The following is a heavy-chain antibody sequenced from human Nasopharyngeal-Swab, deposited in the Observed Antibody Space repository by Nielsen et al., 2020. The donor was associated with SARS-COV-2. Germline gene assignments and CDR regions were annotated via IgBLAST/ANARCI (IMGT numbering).Heavy chain of an antibody. CDR1: GGSISSGDYY. CDR2: IYYSGST. CDR3: AREGIVVVPAAMDPDYYYYYMDV. Sequence: LRLSCTVSGGSISSGDYYWSWIRQPPGKGLEWIGYIYYSGSTYYNPSLKSRVTISVDTSKNQFSLKLSSVTAADTAVYYCAREGIVVVPAAMDPDYYYYYMDVWGKGTTVTVSS. V-gene: IGHV4-30-4*01. D-gene: IGHD2-2*01. J-gene: IGHJ6*03.